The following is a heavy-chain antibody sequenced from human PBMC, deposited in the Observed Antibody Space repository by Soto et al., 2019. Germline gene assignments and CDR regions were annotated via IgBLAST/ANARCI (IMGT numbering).Heavy chain of an antibody. D-gene: IGHD1-26*01. CDR2: ISAYNGNT. CDR3: ARSGVGAINPASGTDY. J-gene: IGHJ4*02. CDR1: GYTFTSYG. V-gene: IGHV1-18*01. Sequence: GASVKVSCKASGYTFTSYGISWVRQAPGQGLEWMGWISAYNGNTNYAQKLQGRVTMTTDTSTSTAYMELRSLRSDDTAVYYCARSGVGAINPASGTDYWGQGTLVTVSS.